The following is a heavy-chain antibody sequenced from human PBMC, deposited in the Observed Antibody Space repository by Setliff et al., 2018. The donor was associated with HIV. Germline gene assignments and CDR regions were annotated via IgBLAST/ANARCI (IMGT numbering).Heavy chain of an antibody. D-gene: IGHD2-15*01. CDR1: GGSISTYY. CDR3: ARVDCSGGSCYSPAY. Sequence: PSETLSLTCTVSGGSISTYYWSWIRQPPGKGLEWIGYIYTSGSTNYNPSLKSRVTISLDTSKNQFSLKLSSVAAADTAVYYCARVDCSGGSCYSPAYWGQGTLVTVS. CDR2: IYTSGST. J-gene: IGHJ4*02. V-gene: IGHV4-59*01.